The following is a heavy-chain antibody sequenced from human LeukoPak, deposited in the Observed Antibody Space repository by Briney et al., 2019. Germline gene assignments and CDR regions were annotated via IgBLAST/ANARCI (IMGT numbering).Heavy chain of an antibody. CDR3: ARDLWDTAMVTFDY. CDR2: IWYDGSNK. D-gene: IGHD5-18*01. Sequence: QSGGSLRLSCAASGFTFSSYGMHWVRQAPGKGLEWVAVIWYDGSNKYYADSVKGRFTISRDNSKNTLYLQMNSLRGEDTAVYYCARDLWDTAMVTFDYWGQGTLVTVSS. J-gene: IGHJ4*02. V-gene: IGHV3-33*01. CDR1: GFTFSSYG.